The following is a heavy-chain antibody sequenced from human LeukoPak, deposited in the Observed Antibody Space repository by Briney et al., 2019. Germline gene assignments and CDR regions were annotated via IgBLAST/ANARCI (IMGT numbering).Heavy chain of an antibody. Sequence: SETLSLTCTVSGGSISSSSYYWGWIRQPPGKGLEWIGSIYYSGSTYYNPSLKSRVTISVDTSKNQFSLKLSSVTAADTAVYYCARRTTGTSSGHEKEPVDYWGQGTQVTVSS. CDR3: ARRTTGTSSGHEKEPVDY. D-gene: IGHD1-1*01. CDR2: IYYSGST. V-gene: IGHV4-39*01. J-gene: IGHJ4*02. CDR1: GGSISSSSYY.